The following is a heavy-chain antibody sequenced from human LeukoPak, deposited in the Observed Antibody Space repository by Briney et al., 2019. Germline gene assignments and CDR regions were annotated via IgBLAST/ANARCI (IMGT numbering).Heavy chain of an antibody. Sequence: GASVTVSFKVSGYTLTELSMHWVRQAPGKGLEWMGGFDPEDGETIYAQKFQGRVTMTEDTSTDTAYMELSSLRSEDTAVYYCATDPWGTEDYGMDVWGQGTTVTVS. CDR2: FDPEDGET. D-gene: IGHD1-1*01. V-gene: IGHV1-24*01. J-gene: IGHJ6*02. CDR3: ATDPWGTEDYGMDV. CDR1: GYTLTELS.